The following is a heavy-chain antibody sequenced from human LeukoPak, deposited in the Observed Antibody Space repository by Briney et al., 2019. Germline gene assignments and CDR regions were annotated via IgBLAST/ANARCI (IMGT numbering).Heavy chain of an antibody. D-gene: IGHD3-22*01. CDR2: ISWDGVST. J-gene: IGHJ4*02. CDR1: GFIFDDYA. Sequence: PGGSLRLSCAASGFIFDDYAMHWVRQAPGKGLEWVSLISWDGVSTYYAGSVRGRFTISRDNRKNSLSLQMNSLRTEDTALYYCAKDGKGSSGYYYADYWGQGTLVTVSS. V-gene: IGHV3-43*01. CDR3: AKDGKGSSGYYYADY.